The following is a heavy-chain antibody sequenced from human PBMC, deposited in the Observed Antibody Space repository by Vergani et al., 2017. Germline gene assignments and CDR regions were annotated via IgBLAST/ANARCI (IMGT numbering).Heavy chain of an antibody. CDR2: IYYSGTT. CDR1: GAYVGSGGYY. Sequence: QVQLQESGPGLVKASQTLSLTCSVSGAYVGSGGYYWSWVRQRPGMGLDWIGYIYYSGTTYYNPSLESRLTISLDTSENHLSLKLTSVTAADTAVYFCARELSYYYGSGSDDYNPYYYEGMDGCGPGTTVTVSS. V-gene: IGHV4-31*03. D-gene: IGHD3-10*01. J-gene: IGHJ6*02. CDR3: ARELSYYYGSGSDDYNPYYYEGMDG.